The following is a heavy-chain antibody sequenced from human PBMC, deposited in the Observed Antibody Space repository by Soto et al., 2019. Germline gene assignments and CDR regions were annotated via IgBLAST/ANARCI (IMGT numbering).Heavy chain of an antibody. CDR2: IQQKTREK. Sequence: EVQLVESGGGLVQPGGSLRLSCAASGFTFSNYWMSWVRQAPGKGLEWVAIIQQKTREKYYVDSVKGRFTISRDNAKNSLYLQMDNLRVEDTAVYYCARDIRDGGWYGEGYWGQGTMVNVSS. V-gene: IGHV3-7*01. CDR1: GFTFSNYW. D-gene: IGHD6-19*01. J-gene: IGHJ4*02. CDR3: ARDIRDGGWYGEGY.